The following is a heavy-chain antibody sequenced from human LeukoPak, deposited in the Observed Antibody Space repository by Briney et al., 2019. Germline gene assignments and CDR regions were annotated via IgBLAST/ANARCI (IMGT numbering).Heavy chain of an antibody. J-gene: IGHJ4*02. CDR3: ARGSPIKGGFDY. V-gene: IGHV4-31*03. Sequence: SETLSLTCSVSGGPISRGGYCLSWIRQRPGKGPEWVGYVYYSVTPYYNPYLTGRLTMSGVPSTNQFSAELWSLPAAGPVVLFCARGSPIKGGFDYWGQGTLVTVSS. CDR1: GGPISRGGYC. D-gene: IGHD5-12*01. CDR2: VYYSVTP.